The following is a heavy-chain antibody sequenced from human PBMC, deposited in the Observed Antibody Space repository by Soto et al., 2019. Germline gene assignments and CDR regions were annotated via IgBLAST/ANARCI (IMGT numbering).Heavy chain of an antibody. D-gene: IGHD3-22*01. CDR2: IYSGGST. CDR1: GFTVSSSY. CDR3: ARAPGSIGYSDYFDY. V-gene: IGHV3-53*01. J-gene: IGHJ4*02. Sequence: EVLLVESGGSLIPPGGSLRLSCAASGFTVSSSYMSWVRQAPGQGLEWVLVIYSGGSTYYADSVKGRFTISRDNSNNTLYVQMNSLRAEDTAVYYCARAPGSIGYSDYFDYWGQGTLVTVSS.